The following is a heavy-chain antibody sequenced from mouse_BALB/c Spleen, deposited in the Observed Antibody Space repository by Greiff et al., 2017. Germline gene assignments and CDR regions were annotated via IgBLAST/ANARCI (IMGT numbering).Heavy chain of an antibody. Sequence: VQLQQPGAELVKPGASVKLSCKASGYTFPSYWMHWVKQRPGQGLEWIGEINPSNGRTNYNEKFKSKATLTVDKSSSTAYMQLSSLTSEDSAVYYCARRDGPHYYAMDYWGQGTSVTVSS. CDR2: INPSNGRT. D-gene: IGHD1-2*01. V-gene: IGHV1S81*02. J-gene: IGHJ4*01. CDR1: GYTFPSYW. CDR3: ARRDGPHYYAMDY.